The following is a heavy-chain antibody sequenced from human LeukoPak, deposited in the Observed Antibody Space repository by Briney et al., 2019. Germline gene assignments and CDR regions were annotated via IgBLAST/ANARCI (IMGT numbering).Heavy chain of an antibody. CDR3: ARVEEVSSSWPFDY. V-gene: IGHV1-69*13. J-gene: IGHJ4*02. Sequence: ASVKVSCKASGGTFSSYAISWVRQAPGQGLEWMGGIIPIFGTANYAQKFQGRVTITADESTSTAYMELSSLRSDDTAVYYCARVEEVSSSWPFDYWGQGTLVTVSS. D-gene: IGHD6-13*01. CDR2: IIPIFGTA. CDR1: GGTFSSYA.